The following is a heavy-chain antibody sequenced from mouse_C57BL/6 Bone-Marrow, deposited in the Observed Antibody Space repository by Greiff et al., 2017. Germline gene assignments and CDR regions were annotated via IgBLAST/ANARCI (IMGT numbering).Heavy chain of an antibody. CDR3: ARDRDGNFDV. J-gene: IGHJ1*03. Sequence: EVKLMESGGGLVKPGGSLKLSCAASGFTFSSYAMSWVRQTPEKRLEWVATISDGGSYTYYPDNVKGRFTISRDNAKNNLYLQMSHLKSEDTAMYYCARDRDGNFDVWGTVTTVTVSS. V-gene: IGHV5-4*01. CDR1: GFTFSSYA. CDR2: ISDGGSYT. D-gene: IGHD2-3*01.